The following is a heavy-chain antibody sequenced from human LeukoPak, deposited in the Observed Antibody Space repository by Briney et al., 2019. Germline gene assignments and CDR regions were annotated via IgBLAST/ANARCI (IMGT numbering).Heavy chain of an antibody. Sequence: GESLKISCKGSGYSFTSYWIGWVRQMPGKGLEWMGIIYPGDSDTRYSPSFQGQVTISADKSISTAYLQWSNLKASDTAMYYCARARKMTTRYYYYGMDVWGQGTTVTVSS. CDR2: IYPGDSDT. D-gene: IGHD4-17*01. V-gene: IGHV5-51*01. J-gene: IGHJ6*02. CDR3: ARARKMTTRYYYYGMDV. CDR1: GYSFTSYW.